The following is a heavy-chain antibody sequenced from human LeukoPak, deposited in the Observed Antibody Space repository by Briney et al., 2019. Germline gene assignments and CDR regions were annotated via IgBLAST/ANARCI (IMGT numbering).Heavy chain of an antibody. V-gene: IGHV4-31*01. CDR2: ISHSGNT. J-gene: IGHJ5*02. D-gene: IGHD5-24*01. Sequence: PSQTLSLTCTVSGGSISSAPYYWSWIRQRPGKGLEWMGYISHSGNTYYNPSLKSLLNISADTSRNQFSLKLRSVTAADTAVYYCAREMATILFDPWGQGTLVTVSS. CDR1: GGSISSAPYY. CDR3: AREMATILFDP.